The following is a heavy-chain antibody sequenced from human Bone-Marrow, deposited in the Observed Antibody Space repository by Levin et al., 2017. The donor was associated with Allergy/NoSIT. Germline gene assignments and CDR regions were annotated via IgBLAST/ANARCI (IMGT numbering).Heavy chain of an antibody. J-gene: IGHJ6*03. Sequence: LSLTCAASGFTFDDYAMHWVRQAPGKGLEWVSGISWNSGSIGYADSVKGRFTISRDNAKNSLYLQMNSLRAEDTALYYCAKDTSLRFDYYYMDVWGKGTTVTVSS. CDR3: AKDTSLRFDYYYMDV. D-gene: IGHD3-3*01. V-gene: IGHV3-9*01. CDR1: GFTFDDYA. CDR2: ISWNSGSI.